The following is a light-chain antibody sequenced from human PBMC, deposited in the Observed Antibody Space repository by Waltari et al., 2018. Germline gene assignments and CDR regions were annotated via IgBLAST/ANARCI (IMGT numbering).Light chain of an antibody. CDR2: DDT. CDR1: NIGSKS. V-gene: IGLV3-21*04. CDR3: QVWDSSSVHVV. J-gene: IGLJ2*01. Sequence: SYVLTQPPSVSVAPGKTARITCGGNNIGSKSVHWSQQKPGQAPVLVIFDDTDRPSGIPAQFSGSNSGNTATLTISRVEAGDEADYYCQVWDSSSVHVVFGGGTKLTVL.